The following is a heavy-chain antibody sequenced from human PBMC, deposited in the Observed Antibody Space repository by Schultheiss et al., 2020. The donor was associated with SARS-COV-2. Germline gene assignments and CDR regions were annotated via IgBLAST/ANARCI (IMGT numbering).Heavy chain of an antibody. V-gene: IGHV4-61*01. J-gene: IGHJ6*02. Sequence: SQTLSLTCTVSGGSVSSGSYYWSWIRQPPGKGLEWIGYIYYSGSTNYNPSLKSRVTISVDTSKNQFSLRLTSVTAADTAVYYCARGLGVLDVWGPGTTVTVSS. CDR3: ARGLGVLDV. CDR1: GGSVSSGSYY. CDR2: IYYSGST.